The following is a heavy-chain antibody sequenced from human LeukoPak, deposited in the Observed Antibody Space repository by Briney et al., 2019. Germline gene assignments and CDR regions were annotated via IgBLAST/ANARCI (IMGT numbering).Heavy chain of an antibody. CDR1: GFTFSSYA. J-gene: IGHJ4*02. CDR3: TTDTGSRVY. V-gene: IGHV3-23*01. Sequence: GGSLRLSCAASGFTFSSYAMSWVRQAPGKGLEWVSAISGSGGSTYYADSVKGRFTISRDNSKNTLYLQMNSLKTEDTAVYYCTTDTGSRVYWGQGTLVTVSS. CDR2: ISGSGGST. D-gene: IGHD3-10*01.